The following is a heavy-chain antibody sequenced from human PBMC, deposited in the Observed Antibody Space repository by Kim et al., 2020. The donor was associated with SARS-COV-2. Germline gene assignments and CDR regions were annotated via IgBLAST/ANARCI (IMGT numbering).Heavy chain of an antibody. Sequence: SVKVSCKASGGTFSSYAISWVRQAPGQGLEWMGGIIPIFGTANYAQKFQGRVTITADESTSTAYMELSSLRSEDTAVYYCASWSSGASWMGMGTTVTTFWKAAWDYWGQGTLVTVSS. D-gene: IGHD4-17*01. CDR3: ASWSSGASWMGMGTTVTTFWKAAWDY. CDR2: IIPIFGTA. V-gene: IGHV1-69*13. J-gene: IGHJ4*02. CDR1: GGTFSSYA.